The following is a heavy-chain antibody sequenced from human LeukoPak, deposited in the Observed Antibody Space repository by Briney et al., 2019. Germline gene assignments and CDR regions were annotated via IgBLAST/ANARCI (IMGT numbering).Heavy chain of an antibody. V-gene: IGHV4-34*01. Sequence: SETLSLTCAVYGGSFSGYYWSWIRQPPGKGLEWIGEINHSGSTNYNPSLKSRVTITVDTSKNQFSLKLSSVTAADTAVYYCARAYYDFWSGYAKPPDYWGQGTLVTVSS. CDR3: ARAYYDFWSGYAKPPDY. D-gene: IGHD3-3*01. J-gene: IGHJ4*02. CDR1: GGSFSGYY. CDR2: INHSGST.